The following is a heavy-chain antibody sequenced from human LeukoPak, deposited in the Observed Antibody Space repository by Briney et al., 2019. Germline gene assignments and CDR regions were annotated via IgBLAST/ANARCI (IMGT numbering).Heavy chain of an antibody. CDR2: INHSGST. J-gene: IGHJ5*02. D-gene: IGHD2-15*01. CDR1: GFTFSSYA. CDR3: ARGGSCYSFLLMCRGWFDP. Sequence: GSLRLSCAASGFTFSSYAMSWIRQPPGKGLEWIGEINHSGSTNYNPSLKSRVTISVDTSKNQFSLKLSSVTAADTAVYYCARGGSCYSFLLMCRGWFDPWGQGTLVTVSS. V-gene: IGHV4-34*01.